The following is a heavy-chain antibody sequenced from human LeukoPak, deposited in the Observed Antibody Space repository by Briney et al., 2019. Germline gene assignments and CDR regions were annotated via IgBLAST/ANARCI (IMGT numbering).Heavy chain of an antibody. CDR1: GFTFSSYS. V-gene: IGHV3-21*01. CDR2: ISSSSTYT. CDR3: ARETY. Sequence: GGSLRPSCAASGFTFSSYSMNWVRQAPGKGLEWVSSISSSSTYTFYADSVKGRFTISRDNAKNSLYLQMNSLRPEDTAVYYCARETYWGQGTQVTVSS. J-gene: IGHJ4*02.